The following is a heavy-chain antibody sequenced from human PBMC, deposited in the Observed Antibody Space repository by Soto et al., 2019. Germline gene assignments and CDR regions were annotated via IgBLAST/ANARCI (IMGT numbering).Heavy chain of an antibody. Sequence: SVKVSCKVSGGTFSSYAISWVRQAPGQGLEWMGGIIPIFGTANYAQKFQGRVTITADESTSTAYMELSSLRSEDTAVYYCASASIAVAGRAFDYWGKGTLVTVSS. J-gene: IGHJ4*02. V-gene: IGHV1-69*13. D-gene: IGHD6-19*01. CDR3: ASASIAVAGRAFDY. CDR2: IIPIFGTA. CDR1: GGTFSSYA.